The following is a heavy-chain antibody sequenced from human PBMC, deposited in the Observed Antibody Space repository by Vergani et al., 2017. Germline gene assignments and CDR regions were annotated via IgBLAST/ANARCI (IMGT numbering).Heavy chain of an antibody. D-gene: IGHD3-9*01. CDR3: XHSLNYDILTGYANYFDY. V-gene: IGHV2-5*02. J-gene: IGHJ4*02. CDR1: GFSLSTSGVG. CDR2: IYWDDDK. Sequence: QITLKESGPTLVKPTQTLTLTCTFSGFSLSTSGVGVGWIRQPPGKALEWLALIYWDDDKRYSPSLKSRLTITKDTSKNQVVLTMTNMDPVDTATYYCXHSLNYDILTGYANYFDYWGQGTLVTVSS.